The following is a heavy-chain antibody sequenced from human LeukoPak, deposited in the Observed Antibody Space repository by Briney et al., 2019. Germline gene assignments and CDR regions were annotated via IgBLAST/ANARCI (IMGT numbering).Heavy chain of an antibody. Sequence: PSETLSLTCTVSGGSISSYYWSWIRQPPGKGLEWIGYIYYSGSTNYNPSLKSRVTISVDTSKNQFSLKLSSVTAADTAAYYCARARGSGSYYKEERSGVYWGQGTLVTVSS. CDR3: ARARGSGSYYKEERSGVY. V-gene: IGHV4-59*12. D-gene: IGHD3-10*01. J-gene: IGHJ4*02. CDR2: IYYSGST. CDR1: GGSISSYY.